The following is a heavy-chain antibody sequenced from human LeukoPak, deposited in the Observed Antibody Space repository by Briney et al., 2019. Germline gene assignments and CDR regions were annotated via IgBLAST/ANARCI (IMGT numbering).Heavy chain of an antibody. CDR1: GGTFSSYA. V-gene: IGHV1-69*04. Sequence: SVKVSCKASGGTFSSYAISWVRQAPGQGLEWMGRIIPILGIANYAQKFQGRVTITADKSTSTAYIELCILRSEDTAVDYCARVDTAMVIDYWGQGTLVTVSS. CDR3: ARVDTAMVIDY. J-gene: IGHJ4*02. D-gene: IGHD5-18*01. CDR2: IIPILGIA.